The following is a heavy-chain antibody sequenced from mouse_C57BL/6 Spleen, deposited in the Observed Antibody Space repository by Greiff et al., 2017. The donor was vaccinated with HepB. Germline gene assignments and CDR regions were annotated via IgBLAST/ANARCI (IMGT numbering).Heavy chain of an antibody. CDR3: ARRAGTGGDFDY. CDR2: IDPSDSYT. Sequence: QVQLQQPGAELVMPGASVKLSCKASGYTFTSYWMHWVKQRPGQGLEWIGEIDPSDSYTNYNQKFKGKSTLTVDKSSSTAYMQLRSLTSEDSAVYYCARRAGTGGDFDYWGQGTTLTVSS. J-gene: IGHJ2*01. V-gene: IGHV1-69*01. CDR1: GYTFTSYW. D-gene: IGHD4-1*01.